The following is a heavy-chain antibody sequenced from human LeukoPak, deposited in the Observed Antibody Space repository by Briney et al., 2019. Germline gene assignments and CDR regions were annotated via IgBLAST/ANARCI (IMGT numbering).Heavy chain of an antibody. CDR3: ATRGQVNAMIVVVITTGIDY. D-gene: IGHD3-22*01. J-gene: IGHJ4*02. Sequence: ASVKVSCKVSGYTLTELSMHWVRQAPGKGLEWMGGFDPEDGGTIYAQKFQGRVTMTEDTSTDTAYMELSSLRSEDTAVYYCATRGQVNAMIVVVITTGIDYWGQGTLVTVSS. CDR2: FDPEDGGT. CDR1: GYTLTELS. V-gene: IGHV1-24*01.